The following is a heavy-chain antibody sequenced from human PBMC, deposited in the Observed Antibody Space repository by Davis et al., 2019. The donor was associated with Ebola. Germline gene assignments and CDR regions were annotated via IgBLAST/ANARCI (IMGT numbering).Heavy chain of an antibody. CDR3: ARGKTVAGTRGLSWFDP. Sequence: AASVKVSCKASGYTFTSYGISWVRQAPGQGLEWMGWISAYNGNTNYAQKLQSRVTMTTDTSTSTAYMELSSLRSEDTAVFYCARGKTVAGTRGLSWFDPWGPGTLVTVSS. D-gene: IGHD6-19*01. J-gene: IGHJ5*02. CDR1: GYTFTSYG. V-gene: IGHV1-18*01. CDR2: ISAYNGNT.